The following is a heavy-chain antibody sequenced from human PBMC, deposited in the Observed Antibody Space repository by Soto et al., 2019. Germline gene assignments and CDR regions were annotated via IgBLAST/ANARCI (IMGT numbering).Heavy chain of an antibody. CDR1: GGTFSSYA. Sequence: GASVKVSCKASGGTFSSYAISWVRQAPGQGLEWMGGIIPIFGTANYAQKFQGRVTITADESTSTAYMELSSLRSEDTAVYYCARRVSRGYSGYDAADWFDPWGQGTLVTVSS. CDR2: IIPIFGTA. CDR3: ARRVSRGYSGYDAADWFDP. V-gene: IGHV1-69*13. J-gene: IGHJ5*02. D-gene: IGHD5-12*01.